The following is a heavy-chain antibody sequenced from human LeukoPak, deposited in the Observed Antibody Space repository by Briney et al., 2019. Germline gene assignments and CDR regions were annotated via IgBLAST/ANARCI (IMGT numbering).Heavy chain of an antibody. D-gene: IGHD3-3*01. Sequence: PGGSLRLSCAASGFTFSSYAMSWVRQAPGKGLEWVSSISGGGSSTYYADSVKGRFTISRDNSKNTLYLQMNSLRAEDTAVYYCVKDDFGVVIHHDHWGQGTLVTVSS. CDR1: GFTFSSYA. CDR2: ISGGGSST. V-gene: IGHV3-23*01. J-gene: IGHJ5*02. CDR3: VKDDFGVVIHHDH.